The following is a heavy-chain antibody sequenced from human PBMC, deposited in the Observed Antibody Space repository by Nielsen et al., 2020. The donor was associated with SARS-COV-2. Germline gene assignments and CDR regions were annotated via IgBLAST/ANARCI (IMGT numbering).Heavy chain of an antibody. Sequence: GESLKISCAASGFTFDDYTMHWVRQAPGRGLECVSFISWDGGTTYYADSVQGRFTISRHNSKNSLYLQMNSLRTEDTALYYCAKGSSSSGWYPAHWGQGTLVTVSS. D-gene: IGHD6-19*01. CDR2: ISWDGGTT. CDR3: AKGSSSSGWYPAH. J-gene: IGHJ4*02. V-gene: IGHV3-43*01. CDR1: GFTFDDYT.